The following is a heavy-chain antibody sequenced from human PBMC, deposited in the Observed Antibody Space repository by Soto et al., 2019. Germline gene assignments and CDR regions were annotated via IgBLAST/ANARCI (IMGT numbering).Heavy chain of an antibody. CDR1: GYTFTGYH. V-gene: IGHV1-2*04. D-gene: IGHD6-19*01. CDR2: INPNSGGT. CDR3: AREAVAQVRYYYYGMDV. J-gene: IGHJ6*02. Sequence: ASVKVSCKASGYTFTGYHMHWVRQAPGQGLEWMGWINPNSGGTNYAQKFQGWVTMTRDTSISTAYMELSRLRSDDTAVYYCAREAVAQVRYYYYGMDVWGQGTTVTVSS.